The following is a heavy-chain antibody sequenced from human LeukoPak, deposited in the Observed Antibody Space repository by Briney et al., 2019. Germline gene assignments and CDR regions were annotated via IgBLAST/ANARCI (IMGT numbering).Heavy chain of an antibody. V-gene: IGHV3-33*01. Sequence: GGSLRLSCAASGFTFSSYGMHWVRQAPGKGLEWVAVIWYDGSNKYYADSVKGRFTISRDNSKNTLYLQMNSLRAEDTAVYYCARDLSSYDFWSGYYSHYYYGMDVWGQGTTVTVSS. CDR2: IWYDGSNK. CDR1: GFTFSSYG. J-gene: IGHJ6*02. D-gene: IGHD3-3*01. CDR3: ARDLSSYDFWSGYYSHYYYGMDV.